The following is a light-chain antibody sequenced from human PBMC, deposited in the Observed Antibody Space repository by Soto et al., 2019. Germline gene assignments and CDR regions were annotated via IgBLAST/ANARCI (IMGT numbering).Light chain of an antibody. CDR2: GAS. V-gene: IGKV1-27*01. Sequence: DIQMTQSPSSLSASVGDRVTLTCRASEGINNHLAWYQHRPGKVPELLIYGASTLQSGVPSRFSGSGSGTDFTLTISSLQPDDIATYYCQQCHRYLTFGQGTKVDIK. J-gene: IGKJ1*01. CDR3: QQCHRYLT. CDR1: EGINNH.